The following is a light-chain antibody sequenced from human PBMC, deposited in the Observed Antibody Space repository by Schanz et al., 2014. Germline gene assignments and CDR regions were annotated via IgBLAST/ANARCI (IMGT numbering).Light chain of an antibody. CDR2: GNK. J-gene: IGLJ3*02. CDR1: SSNTGAGFD. V-gene: IGLV1-40*01. Sequence: QSVLTQPPSVSGAPGQTVTISCAGNSSNTGAGFDVHWYRQLPGTAPKLLIYGNKNRPSGVPARFSGSKSATSASLAITGLQAEDEATYYCQSFDNSLRAWVFGGGTKLTVL. CDR3: QSFDNSLRAWV.